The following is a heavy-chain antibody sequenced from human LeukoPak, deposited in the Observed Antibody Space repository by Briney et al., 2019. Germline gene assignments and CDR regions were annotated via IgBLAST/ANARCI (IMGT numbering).Heavy chain of an antibody. CDR3: ARGEGIVGATTLDY. CDR2: ISSSSSYI. D-gene: IGHD1-26*01. CDR1: GFAFSSYS. V-gene: IGHV3-21*01. Sequence: PGGSLRLSCAASGFAFSSYSMNWVRQAPGKGLEWVSSISSSSSYIYYADSVKGRFTISRDNAKNSLYLQMNSLRAEDTAVYYCARGEGIVGATTLDYWGQGTLVTVSS. J-gene: IGHJ4*02.